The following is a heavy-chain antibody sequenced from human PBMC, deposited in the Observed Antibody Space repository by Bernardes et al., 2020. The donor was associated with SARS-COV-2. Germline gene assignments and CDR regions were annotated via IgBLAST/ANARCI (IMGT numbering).Heavy chain of an antibody. V-gene: IGHV3-33*03. D-gene: IGHD2-21*01. CDR2: IWYDGSNK. CDR1: GFTFSSYG. CDR3: AKDLFWWSAADF. Sequence: GGSLRLSCAASGFTFSSYGMHWVRQAPGKGLEWVAVIWYDGSNKYYADSVRGRFSISRDTSKNTLFLQMNSLRVEDTAIYYCAKDLFWWSAADFWGQGALVTVSS. J-gene: IGHJ4*02.